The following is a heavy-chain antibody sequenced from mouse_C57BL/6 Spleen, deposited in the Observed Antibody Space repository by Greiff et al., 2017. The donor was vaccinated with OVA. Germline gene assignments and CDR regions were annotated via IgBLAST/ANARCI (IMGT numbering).Heavy chain of an antibody. Sequence: QVQLQQPGAELVMPGASVKLSCKASGYTFTSYWMHWVKQRPGQGLEWIGEIDPSDSYTNYNQKFKGKSTLTVDKSSSTAYLQLSSLTSEDSAVYYCSIYYYGSSYGCACWGKGTLVTVSA. J-gene: IGHJ3*01. V-gene: IGHV1-69*01. CDR3: SIYYYGSSYGCAC. D-gene: IGHD1-1*01. CDR2: IDPSDSYT. CDR1: GYTFTSYW.